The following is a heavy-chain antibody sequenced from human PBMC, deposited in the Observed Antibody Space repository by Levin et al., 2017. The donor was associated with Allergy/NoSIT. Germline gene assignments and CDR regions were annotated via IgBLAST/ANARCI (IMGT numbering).Heavy chain of an antibody. J-gene: IGHJ4*02. CDR3: ARVLEGYSSGWYVDY. Sequence: SETLSLTCTVSGGSISRYYWSWIRQPPGKGLEWIGYIYYSGSTNYNPSLKSRVTISVDTSKNQFSLKLSSVTAADTAVYYCARVLEGYSSGWYVDYWGQGTLVTVSS. CDR2: IYYSGST. V-gene: IGHV4-59*01. D-gene: IGHD6-19*01. CDR1: GGSISRYY.